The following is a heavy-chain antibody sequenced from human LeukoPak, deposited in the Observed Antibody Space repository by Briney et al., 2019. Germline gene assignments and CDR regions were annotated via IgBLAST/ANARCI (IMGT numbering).Heavy chain of an antibody. J-gene: IGHJ4*02. V-gene: IGHV3-74*01. Sequence: TGGSLRLSCAASGFNFNIYWTHWVRHAPGKGLVWVSRINPDGTSTSHADSVRGRFTISRDNTKNTLYLHMSSLGVEDTAIYYCVRATAVAFDIWGQGALVTVSS. CDR2: INPDGTST. CDR3: VRATAVAFDI. CDR1: GFNFNIYW. D-gene: IGHD4-23*01.